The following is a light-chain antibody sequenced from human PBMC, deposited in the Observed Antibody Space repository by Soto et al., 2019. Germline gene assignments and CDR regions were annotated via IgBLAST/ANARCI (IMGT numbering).Light chain of an antibody. V-gene: IGKV3-20*01. J-gene: IGKJ2*01. Sequence: EIVLTQSPGTLSLSPGERATLSCRASQSVGDNYLAWYQQKPGQAPRLLIYGASSRATGIPDRFTGSGSGTHFTLTISDREPEDFAVYYCLQYGSSPYTFGQGTKLEIK. CDR3: LQYGSSPYT. CDR1: QSVGDNY. CDR2: GAS.